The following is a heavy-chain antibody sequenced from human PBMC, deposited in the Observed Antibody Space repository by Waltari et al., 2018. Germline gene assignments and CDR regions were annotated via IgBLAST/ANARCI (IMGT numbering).Heavy chain of an antibody. Sequence: QVQLVQSGAEVKKPGASVKVSCKASGYTFTSYGISWVRRAPGQGLEWMGWINAYNGNTNYAQKFQGRVTITADTSTDTAYMELSSLRSEDTVVYYCATGPYCGGDCYDYWGQGTLVTVSS. CDR3: ATGPYCGGDCYDY. CDR2: INAYNGNT. V-gene: IGHV1-18*01. CDR1: GYTFTSYG. J-gene: IGHJ4*02. D-gene: IGHD2-21*01.